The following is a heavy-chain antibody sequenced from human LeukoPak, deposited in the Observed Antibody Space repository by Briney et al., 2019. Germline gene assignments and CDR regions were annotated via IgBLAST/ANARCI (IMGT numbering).Heavy chain of an antibody. CDR2: INPNSGGT. Sequence: GASVKISCKASAYTFTGYYMHWVRQAPGQGLEWMGWINPNSGGTNYAQKFQGRVTMTRDTSISTAYMELSRLRSDDTAVYYCARAGDTAMVDFDYWGQGTLVTVSS. CDR1: AYTFTGYY. J-gene: IGHJ4*02. V-gene: IGHV1-2*02. D-gene: IGHD5-18*01. CDR3: ARAGDTAMVDFDY.